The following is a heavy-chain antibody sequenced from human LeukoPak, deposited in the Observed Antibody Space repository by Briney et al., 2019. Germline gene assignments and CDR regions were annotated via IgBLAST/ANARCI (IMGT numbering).Heavy chain of an antibody. CDR1: GGSFSGYY. V-gene: IGHV4-34*01. J-gene: IGHJ4*02. CDR3: ARDSPPPEGDSSGYGLPFDSGLFDF. Sequence: SETLSLTCAVYGGSFSGYYWSWIRQPPGMGLEWIGEINHSGSTNYNPSLKSRVTISVDTYKKQCSLTLSSVTAADTAVYYCARDSPPPEGDSSGYGLPFDSGLFDFWGQGTLVTVSS. CDR2: INHSGST. D-gene: IGHD3-22*01.